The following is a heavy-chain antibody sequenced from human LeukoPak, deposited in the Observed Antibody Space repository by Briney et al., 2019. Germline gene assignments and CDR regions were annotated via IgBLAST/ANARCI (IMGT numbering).Heavy chain of an antibody. D-gene: IGHD3/OR15-3a*01. CDR3: ARGSDWYGFFDI. Sequence: SETLSLTCTVSGGSISSYYWSWIRQPAGKGLEWIGRIYSSGSTNYNPSLKSRVTMSVDTSKNQFSLKVRSVTAADTAVYYCARGSDWYGFFDIWGQGTMVSVSS. CDR1: GGSISSYY. J-gene: IGHJ3*02. V-gene: IGHV4-4*07. CDR2: IYSSGST.